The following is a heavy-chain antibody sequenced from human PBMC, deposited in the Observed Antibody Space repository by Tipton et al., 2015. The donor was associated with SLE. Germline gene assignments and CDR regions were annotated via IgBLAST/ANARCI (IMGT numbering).Heavy chain of an antibody. V-gene: IGHV4-34*01. J-gene: IGHJ3*02. CDR3: ARARIVVVPAAIGAFDI. CDR1: GGSFSGYY. Sequence: LRLSCAVYGGSFSGYYWSWIRQPPGKGLEWIGYIYYSGSTNYNPSLKSRVTISVDTSKNQFSLKLSSVTAADTAVYYCARARIVVVPAAIGAFDIWSQGTMVTVSS. D-gene: IGHD2-2*02. CDR2: IYYSGST.